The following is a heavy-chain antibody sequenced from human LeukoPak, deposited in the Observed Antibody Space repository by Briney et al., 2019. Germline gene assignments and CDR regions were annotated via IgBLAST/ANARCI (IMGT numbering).Heavy chain of an antibody. V-gene: IGHV3-21*01. CDR2: ISSSSSYI. CDR3: ASGYYGSGIMYYYYYYMDV. D-gene: IGHD3-10*01. CDR1: GFTFSSYS. J-gene: IGHJ6*03. Sequence: GGSLRLSCAASGFTFSSYSMNWVRQAPGKGLEWVSSISSSSSYIYYADSVKGRFTISRDNAKNSLYLQMNSLRDEDTAVYYCASGYYGSGIMYYYYYYMDVWGKGTTVTVSS.